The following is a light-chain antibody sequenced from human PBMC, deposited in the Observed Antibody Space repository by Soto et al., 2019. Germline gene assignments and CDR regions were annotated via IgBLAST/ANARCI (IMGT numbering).Light chain of an antibody. CDR1: QSISTY. V-gene: IGKV1-39*01. J-gene: IGKJ1*01. Sequence: DIHMTQSPSSLSASVGDIVTISCRAAQSISTYLNSYQQKPGTAPRLLIYSASSVETGVPPRFSGSGSARDFTLTISSLRTEDIATYFCQQSYTSHPWTFGHGTKVDIK. CDR3: QQSYTSHPWT. CDR2: SAS.